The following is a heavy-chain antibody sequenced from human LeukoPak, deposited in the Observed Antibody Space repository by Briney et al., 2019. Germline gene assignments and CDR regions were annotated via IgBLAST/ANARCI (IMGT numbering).Heavy chain of an antibody. Sequence: ASVKVSCKASGGTFSSYAISWVRQAPGQGLEWMGRIIPIFGTANFAQKFQGRVTITTDESTSIAYMQLSSLRSEDTAVYYCARDFGCSGGSCEFDPWGQGTLVAVSS. CDR2: IIPIFGTA. V-gene: IGHV1-69*05. CDR3: ARDFGCSGGSCEFDP. D-gene: IGHD2-15*01. CDR1: GGTFSSYA. J-gene: IGHJ5*02.